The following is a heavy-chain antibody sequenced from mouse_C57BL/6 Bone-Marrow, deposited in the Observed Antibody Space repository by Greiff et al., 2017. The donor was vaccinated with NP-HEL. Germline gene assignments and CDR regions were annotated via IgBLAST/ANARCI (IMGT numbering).Heavy chain of an antibody. CDR1: GYTFTSYW. CDR3: ARLAYYGSHWYFDV. D-gene: IGHD1-1*01. V-gene: IGHV1-72*01. Sequence: QVQLQQPGAELVKPGASVKLSCKASGYTFTSYWMHWVQQRPGRGLEWIGRIDPNSGGTKYNEKFKSKATLTVDKPSSTADRELSSLTSEDSAVYYGARLAYYGSHWYFDVWGTGTTVTVSS. J-gene: IGHJ1*03. CDR2: IDPNSGGT.